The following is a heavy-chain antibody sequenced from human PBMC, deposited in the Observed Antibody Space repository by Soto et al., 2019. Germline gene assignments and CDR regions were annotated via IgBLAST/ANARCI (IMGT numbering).Heavy chain of an antibody. Sequence: PSETLSLTCAVYGGSFSGYYWSWIRQPPGKGLEWIGEINHSGSTNYNPSLKSRVTISVDTSKNQFSLKLSSVTAADTAVYYCARGRYDYGDKRFMDVWGQGTTVTVSS. V-gene: IGHV4-34*01. CDR2: INHSGST. D-gene: IGHD4-17*01. CDR3: ARGRYDYGDKRFMDV. J-gene: IGHJ6*02. CDR1: GGSFSGYY.